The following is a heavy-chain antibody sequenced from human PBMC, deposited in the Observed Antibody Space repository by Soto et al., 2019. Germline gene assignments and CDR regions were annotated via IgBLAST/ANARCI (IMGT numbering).Heavy chain of an antibody. V-gene: IGHV1-18*01. CDR1: GYTFTNYG. J-gene: IGHJ6*02. CDR2: ISAYNGNT. Sequence: QVQLVQSEAEVKKPGASVKVSCKASGYTFTNYGISWVRQAPGQGLEWMGWISAYNGNTNYVQKLQGRVTMTTDTSASTAYTELRSLRSDDTAVYYCARVVDCSSTSCRYHYYYGMDVWGQGTTVTVSS. CDR3: ARVVDCSSTSCRYHYYYGMDV. D-gene: IGHD2-2*01.